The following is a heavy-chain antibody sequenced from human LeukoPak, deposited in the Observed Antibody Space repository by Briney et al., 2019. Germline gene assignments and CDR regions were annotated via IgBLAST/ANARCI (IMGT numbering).Heavy chain of an antibody. V-gene: IGHV1-24*01. Sequence: ASVKVSCKVSGYTLTELSMHWVRQAPGKGLEWMGGFDPEDGETIYAQKFQGRVTMTEDTSTDTAYTELSSLRSEDTAMYYCATDPSWSVQLEHNYYYGMDVWGQGTTVTVSS. CDR3: ATDPSWSVQLEHNYYYGMDV. D-gene: IGHD1-1*01. CDR2: FDPEDGET. J-gene: IGHJ6*02. CDR1: GYTLTELS.